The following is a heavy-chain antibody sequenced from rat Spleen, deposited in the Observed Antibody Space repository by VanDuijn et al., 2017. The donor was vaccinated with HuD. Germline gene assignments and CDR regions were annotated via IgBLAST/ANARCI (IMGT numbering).Heavy chain of an antibody. J-gene: IGHJ4*01. V-gene: IGHV3-1*01. CDR1: GYSITSNY. CDR2: IKYSGNT. Sequence: VQLQESGPGLVKPSQSLSLTCSVTGYSITSNYWAWIRKFPGNRMEWMGYIKYSGNTGYNPSLRSRISITRDTSKNQFFLQLNSVTTEDTATYYCAREEQLYGDYVMDAWGQGASVTVSS. D-gene: IGHD1-2*01. CDR3: AREEQLYGDYVMDA.